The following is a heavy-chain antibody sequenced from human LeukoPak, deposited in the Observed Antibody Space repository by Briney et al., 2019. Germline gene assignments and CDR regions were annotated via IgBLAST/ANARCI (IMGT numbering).Heavy chain of an antibody. V-gene: IGHV3-74*01. D-gene: IGHD1-26*01. J-gene: IGHJ4*02. CDR1: GFTLSSYW. CDR2: INGDGSRT. CDR3: ARDRGSTEFDY. Sequence: GGSLRLSCAASGFTLSSYWMHWVRQAPGKGLVWVSRINGDGSRTSYADSVKGRFTISRDNAKNTLYLQMNSLRAEDTAVYYCARDRGSTEFDYWGQGTLFTVSS.